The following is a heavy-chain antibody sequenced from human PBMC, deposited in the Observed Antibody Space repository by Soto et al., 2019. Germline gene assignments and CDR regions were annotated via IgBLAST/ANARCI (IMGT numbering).Heavy chain of an antibody. CDR1: GFAVSSDG. CDR3: ARGFGGSSSLV. CDR2: ISSGGSTT. V-gene: IGHV3-74*01. D-gene: IGHD6-6*01. J-gene: IGHJ4*02. Sequence: GFRWVSCAAGGFAVSSDGRHWVRQAPGEGLVWVSRISSGGSTTAYADSVKGRFTISRDNAKSTLYWQLNSLRADDTAVYYCARGFGGSSSLVWGQGVLVTVSS.